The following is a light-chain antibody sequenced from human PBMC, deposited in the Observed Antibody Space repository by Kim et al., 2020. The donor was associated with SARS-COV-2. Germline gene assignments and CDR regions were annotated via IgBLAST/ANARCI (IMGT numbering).Light chain of an antibody. CDR2: AAS. CDR1: QSISSY. V-gene: IGKV1-39*01. J-gene: IGKJ5*01. Sequence: ASVGDRVTITCRASQSISSYLNLDQQKPGKAPKLLIYAASSLQSGVPSRVSGSGSGTDFTLTISSLQPEDFATYYRQQSYSTPITFGPGTRLEIK. CDR3: QQSYSTPIT.